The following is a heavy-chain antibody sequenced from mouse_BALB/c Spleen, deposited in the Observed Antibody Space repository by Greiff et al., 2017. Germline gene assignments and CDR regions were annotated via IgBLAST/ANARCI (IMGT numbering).Heavy chain of an antibody. Sequence: EVQLQQSGPELMKPGASVKISCTASGFSFTSYYMHWVKQSHGKSLEWIGYIDPFNGGTSYNQKFKGKATLTVDKSSSTAYMHLSSLTSEDSAVYYCARKGDYDVFAYWGQGTLVTVSA. CDR3: ARKGDYDVFAY. J-gene: IGHJ3*01. CDR2: IDPFNGGT. V-gene: IGHV1S135*01. CDR1: GFSFTSYY. D-gene: IGHD2-4*01.